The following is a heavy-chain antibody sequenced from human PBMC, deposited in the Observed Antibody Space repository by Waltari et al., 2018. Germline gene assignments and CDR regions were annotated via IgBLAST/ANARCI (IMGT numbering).Heavy chain of an antibody. Sequence: QAQLLQSGAELKRPGASLGLSCKASGFTFTDYHIHWVRQAPGQGPAWLGWITADTGGVNYGPQFRGRLTLTRDTTISSVFMSLTGLTHDDMAIYFCTRVVWESQLHYWHFDLWGRGTPLTVS. CDR2: ITADTGGV. V-gene: IGHV1-2*02. CDR3: TRVVWESQLHYWHFDL. D-gene: IGHD1-26*01. CDR1: GFTFTDYH. J-gene: IGHJ2*01.